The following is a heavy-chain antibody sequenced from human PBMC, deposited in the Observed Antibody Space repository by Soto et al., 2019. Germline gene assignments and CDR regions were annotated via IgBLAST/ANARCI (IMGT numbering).Heavy chain of an antibody. CDR2: INPNSGGT. CDR1: GYTFTGYY. Sequence: QVQLVQSGAEVKKPGASVKVSCKASGYTFTGYYMHWVRQAPGQGLEWMGWINPNSGGTNYAQKFQGGVTMTRDTSISTAYMELSRLRSDDTAVYYCARDLVGGGNYYYYYYGMDVWGQGTTVTVSS. V-gene: IGHV1-2*02. J-gene: IGHJ6*02. D-gene: IGHD2-21*02. CDR3: ARDLVGGGNYYYYYYGMDV.